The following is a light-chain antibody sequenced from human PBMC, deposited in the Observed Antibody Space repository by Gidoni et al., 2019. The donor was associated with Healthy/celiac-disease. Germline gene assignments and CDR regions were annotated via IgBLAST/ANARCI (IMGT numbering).Light chain of an antibody. J-gene: IGKJ4*01. CDR2: DAS. V-gene: IGKV3-11*01. CDR3: QQRSNWPLT. CDR1: QSVSSY. Sequence: EIVLTQSPATLSLSPGERATLSCRASQSVSSYLAWYQQKPGQAPRLLIYDASNKTTGIPARFSGSESRTDFTLTISSLEPEDFAVYCCQQRSNWPLTFXGXTKVEIK.